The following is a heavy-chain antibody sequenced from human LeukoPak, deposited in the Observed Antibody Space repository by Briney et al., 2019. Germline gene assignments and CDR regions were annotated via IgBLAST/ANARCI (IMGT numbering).Heavy chain of an antibody. D-gene: IGHD6-25*01. J-gene: IGHJ6*03. V-gene: IGHV1-2*02. CDR1: EYTFTGYY. Sequence: GASVKVSCKASEYTFTGYYMHWVRQAPGQGLEWMGWINPNSGGTNYAQKFQGRVTMTRDTSISTAYMELSRLRSDDTAVYYCARGAAGYYYYMDVWGKGTTVTVSS. CDR2: INPNSGGT. CDR3: ARGAAGYYYYMDV.